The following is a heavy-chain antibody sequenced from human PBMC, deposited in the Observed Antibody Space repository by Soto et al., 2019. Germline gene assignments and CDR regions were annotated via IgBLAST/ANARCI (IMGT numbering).Heavy chain of an antibody. CDR2: MAFDGRT. D-gene: IGHD6-19*01. CDR3: ARLPDISGWPFDF. J-gene: IGHJ4*02. CDR1: GGSVSSRGFY. Sequence: SETLSLTCSVSGGSVSSRGFYWTRIRQPPGKGLEWIGYMAFDGRTNYNPSLNSRVTISQDTSKNQFSLKLGSVTAADTAIYYCARLPDISGWPFDFWGQGILVTVSS. V-gene: IGHV4-61*08.